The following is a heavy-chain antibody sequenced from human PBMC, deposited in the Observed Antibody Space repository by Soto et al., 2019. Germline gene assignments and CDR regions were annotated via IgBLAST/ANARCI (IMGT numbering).Heavy chain of an antibody. D-gene: IGHD6-6*01. CDR1: SGSFSGFY. V-gene: IGHV4-34*01. CDR3: ARAPKVSGSSQTRPDF. Sequence: LSLTCSIYSGSFSGFYWSWIRQPPGKRLEWIGEISQSGSTNYNPSLKSRVSISVDTSKNQFSLNLTSVTAADTAVYYCARAPKVSGSSQTRPDFWGQGALVTVSS. J-gene: IGHJ4*02. CDR2: ISQSGST.